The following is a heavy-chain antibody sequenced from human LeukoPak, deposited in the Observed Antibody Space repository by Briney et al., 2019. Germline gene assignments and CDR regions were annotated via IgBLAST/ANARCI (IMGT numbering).Heavy chain of an antibody. V-gene: IGHV3-30*18. Sequence: GGSLILSCAASGFTFSSYGMHWVRQAPGKGLEWVAVILYDGNNKHYAESVKGRFTISRDNSNNMLYLQMNSLRPEDTAVYYCAKDRLFGSGLNGPHYYYGMDVWGQGTTVTVSS. J-gene: IGHJ6*02. D-gene: IGHD1-26*01. CDR1: GFTFSSYG. CDR3: AKDRLFGSGLNGPHYYYGMDV. CDR2: ILYDGNNK.